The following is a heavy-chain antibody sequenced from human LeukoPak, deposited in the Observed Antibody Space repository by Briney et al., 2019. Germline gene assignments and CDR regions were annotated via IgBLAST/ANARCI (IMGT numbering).Heavy chain of an antibody. D-gene: IGHD4-23*01. J-gene: IGHJ5*02. Sequence: PSETLSPTLTVLGDSIRSDYWSWIRRPPGKGLGRIGYIYYSESTYYNASLKRRVIISLDTSRNQFSLKLSSVTAADTAVYLCGGRGGNYYCFFDPWGQGTLVTVSS. CDR1: GDSIRSDY. V-gene: IGHV4-59*08. CDR3: GGRGGNYYCFFDP. CDR2: IYYSEST.